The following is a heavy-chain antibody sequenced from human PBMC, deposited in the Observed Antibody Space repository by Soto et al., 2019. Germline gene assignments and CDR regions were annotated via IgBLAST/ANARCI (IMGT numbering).Heavy chain of an antibody. J-gene: IGHJ4*02. Sequence: QVQLVQSGAEVKKPGSSVKVSCKASGGTFISYAISWVRHAPGQGLEWMGGFIPIFGTANYAQKFQGRVTITAEESTSTAYMERSSLRSEDTAVYYCASGAHRLSSIAARPVLDYWGQGTLVTVSS. CDR3: ASGAHRLSSIAARPVLDY. V-gene: IGHV1-69*01. CDR2: FIPIFGTA. D-gene: IGHD6-6*01. CDR1: GGTFISYA.